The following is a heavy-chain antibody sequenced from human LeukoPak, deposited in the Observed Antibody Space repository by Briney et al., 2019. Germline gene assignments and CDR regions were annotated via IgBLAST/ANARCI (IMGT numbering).Heavy chain of an antibody. CDR2: ISGTGVST. Sequence: GGSLRLSCAASGFTFSTYAMTWVRQAPGKGLEWVSAISGTGVSTYYADSVKGRFTISRDNSKNTLYLQMNSLRAEDTAVYFCASAVITTEDGYNSWGTFDYWGQGTLVTVSS. CDR3: ASAVITTEDGYNSWGTFDY. J-gene: IGHJ4*02. D-gene: IGHD5-24*01. V-gene: IGHV3-23*01. CDR1: GFTFSTYA.